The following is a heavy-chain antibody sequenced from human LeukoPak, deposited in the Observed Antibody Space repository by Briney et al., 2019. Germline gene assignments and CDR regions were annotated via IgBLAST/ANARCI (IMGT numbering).Heavy chain of an antibody. CDR3: ARGGRYCSSTSCPYYYYYYMDV. CDR1: GGTFRSYA. CDR2: IIPIFCTA. V-gene: IGHV1-69*13. D-gene: IGHD2-2*01. Sequence: SVTVSCKASGGTFRSYAISWVRPAPGQGVEWVGGIIPIFCTANYAQKFQRRVTITADESTSTAYMELSSLRSEDTAVYYCARGGRYCSSTSCPYYYYYYMDVWGKGTTVTISS. J-gene: IGHJ6*03.